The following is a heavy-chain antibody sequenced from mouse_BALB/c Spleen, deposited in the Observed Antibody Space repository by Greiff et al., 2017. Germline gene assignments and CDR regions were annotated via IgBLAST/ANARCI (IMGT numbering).Heavy chain of an antibody. CDR3: ARYDYDYSYAMDY. CDR1: GYSFTGYF. J-gene: IGHJ4*01. CDR2: INPYNGDT. V-gene: IGHV1-20*02. Sequence: EVKLMESGAELVKPGASVKISCKASGYSFTGYFMNWVMQSHGKSLEWIGRINPYNGDTFYNQKFKGKATLTVDKSSSTAHMELRSLASEDSAVYYCARYDYDYSYAMDYWGQGTSVTVSS. D-gene: IGHD2-4*01.